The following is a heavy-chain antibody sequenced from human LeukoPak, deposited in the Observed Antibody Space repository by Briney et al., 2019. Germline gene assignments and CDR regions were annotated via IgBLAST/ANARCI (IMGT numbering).Heavy chain of an antibody. D-gene: IGHD3-22*01. CDR2: IIPILGTA. Sequence: SVKVSCKASGGTFSSYALSWVRQAPGQGLEWMGRIIPILGTANYAQKFQGRVTITTDESTSTAYMELSSLRSEDTAVYYCARHVGYYYDSSGYGFFDYWGQGTLVTVSS. CDR3: ARHVGYYYDSSGYGFFDY. J-gene: IGHJ4*02. V-gene: IGHV1-69*11. CDR1: GGTFSSYA.